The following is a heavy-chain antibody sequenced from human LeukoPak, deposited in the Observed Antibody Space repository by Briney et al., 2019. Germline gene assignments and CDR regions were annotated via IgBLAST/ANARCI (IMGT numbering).Heavy chain of an antibody. CDR3: ARGSIAVGSDY. CDR2: MNPNSGNT. V-gene: IGHV1-8*01. CDR1: GYTFTSYD. Sequence: AASVKVSCKASGYTFTSYDINWVRQATGQWLEWMGWMNPNSGNTGYAQKFQGRATMTRNTSISTAYMELSSLRSEDTAVYYCARGSIAVGSDYWGQGTLVTVSS. J-gene: IGHJ4*02. D-gene: IGHD6-19*01.